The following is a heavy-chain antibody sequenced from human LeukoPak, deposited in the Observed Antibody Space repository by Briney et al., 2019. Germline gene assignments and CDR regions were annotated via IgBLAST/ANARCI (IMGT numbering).Heavy chain of an antibody. CDR1: GFTFSSYG. V-gene: IGHV3-30*18. J-gene: IGHJ4*02. Sequence: GRSLRLSCAASGFTFSSYGMHWVRQAPGKGLEWVAVISYDGSNKYYADSVKGQFTISRDNSKNTLYLQMNSLRAEDTAVYYCAKRGVGDYGISGYYFDYWGQGTLVTVSS. CDR3: AKRGVGDYGISGYYFDY. CDR2: ISYDGSNK. D-gene: IGHD4-17*01.